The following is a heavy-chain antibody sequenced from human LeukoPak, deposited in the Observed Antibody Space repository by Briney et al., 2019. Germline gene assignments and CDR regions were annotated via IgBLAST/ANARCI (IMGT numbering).Heavy chain of an antibody. J-gene: IGHJ4*02. Sequence: SETLSLTCTVSGGSISTYYWSWIRQPPGKGLEWIGYIHYSGSTDYNPSLRSRVTISVDTSKNQLSLKLTSVTAADTAVYYCARVVIPVNYFDYWGQGTLVTVSS. CDR3: ARVVIPVNYFDY. D-gene: IGHD3-22*01. CDR1: GGSISTYY. CDR2: IHYSGST. V-gene: IGHV4-59*01.